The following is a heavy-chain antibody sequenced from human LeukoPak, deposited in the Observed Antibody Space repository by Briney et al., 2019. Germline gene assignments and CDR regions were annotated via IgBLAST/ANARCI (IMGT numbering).Heavy chain of an antibody. CDR3: ARDQWWELLHYYYYYYMDV. V-gene: IGHV3-7*01. CDR2: IKQDGGET. D-gene: IGHD1-26*01. Sequence: PGGSLRLSCAASGFTFSSYWMSWVRQAPGKGLEWVANIKQDGGETFYVDSVKGRFTISRDNAKNSLYLQMNSLRAEDTAVYYCARDQWWELLHYYYYYYMDVWGKGTTVTVSS. J-gene: IGHJ6*03. CDR1: GFTFSSYW.